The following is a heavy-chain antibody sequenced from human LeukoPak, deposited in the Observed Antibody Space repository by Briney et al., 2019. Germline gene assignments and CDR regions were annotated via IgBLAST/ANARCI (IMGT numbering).Heavy chain of an antibody. D-gene: IGHD6-13*01. V-gene: IGHV3-11*01. J-gene: IGHJ5*02. Sequence: GGSLRLPCAASGFTFSDYYMSWIRQAPGKGLEWVSYISSSGSTIYYADSAKGRFTISRDNAKNSLYLQMNSLRAEDTAVYYCARDRRIHSSWYSNWFDPWGQGTLVTVSS. CDR1: GFTFSDYY. CDR3: ARDRRIHSSWYSNWFDP. CDR2: ISSSGSTI.